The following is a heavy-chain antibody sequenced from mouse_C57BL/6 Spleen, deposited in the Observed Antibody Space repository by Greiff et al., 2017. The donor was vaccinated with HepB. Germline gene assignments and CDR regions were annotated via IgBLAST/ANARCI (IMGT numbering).Heavy chain of an antibody. CDR1: GYTFTDYE. CDR2: IDPETGGT. J-gene: IGHJ2*01. V-gene: IGHV1-15*01. D-gene: IGHD2-2*01. Sequence: VKLQESGAELVRPGASVTLSCKASGYTFTDYEMHWVKQTPVHGLEWIGAIDPETGGTAYNQKFKGKAILTADKSSSTAYMELRSLTSEDSAVYYCTRVGYGYDRFDYWGQGTTLTVSS. CDR3: TRVGYGYDRFDY.